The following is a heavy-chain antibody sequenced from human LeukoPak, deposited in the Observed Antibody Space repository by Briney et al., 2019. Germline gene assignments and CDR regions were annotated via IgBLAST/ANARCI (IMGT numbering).Heavy chain of an antibody. CDR1: GFTFSSHW. V-gene: IGHV3-7*03. D-gene: IGHD6-13*01. J-gene: IGHJ4*02. CDR2: IEKDGSER. CDR3: ARDAAGEDY. Sequence: PGGSLRLSCAVSGFTFSSHWMRWVRQAPGKGLEWVANIEKDGSERYYVDSVKGRFTISRDNAKNSLHLQMNSLRAEDTAVYYCARDAAGEDYWGQGTLVTVSS.